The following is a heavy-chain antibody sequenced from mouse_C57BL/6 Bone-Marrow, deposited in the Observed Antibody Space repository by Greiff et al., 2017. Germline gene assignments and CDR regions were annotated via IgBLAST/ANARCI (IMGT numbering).Heavy chain of an antibody. Sequence: EVKLMESGPELVKPGASVKISCKASGYSFTDYNMNWVKQSNGKSLEWIGVINPNYGNNSYNHKFKGKATLTVDQSTSTAYLHLNILTSADSAVDYCARSGLPFDYWGQGTTLTVSS. CDR2: INPNYGNN. CDR1: GYSFTDYN. CDR3: ARSGLPFDY. D-gene: IGHD2-4*01. V-gene: IGHV1-39*01. J-gene: IGHJ2*01.